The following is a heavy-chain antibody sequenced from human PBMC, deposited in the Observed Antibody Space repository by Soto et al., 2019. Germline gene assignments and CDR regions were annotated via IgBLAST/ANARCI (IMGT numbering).Heavy chain of an antibody. D-gene: IGHD3-10*01. V-gene: IGHV4-30-4*08. CDR1: GGSVSSGDFY. Sequence: NLSLTCTVSGGSVSSGDFYWSWIRQPPGKGLEWIGYIYYSGSTYYNPSLKSRVTITVDTSKNQFSLKLSSVTAADTAVYYCARDVNYYGSRDYYYGMDFWGQGTTVTVSS. CDR3: ARDVNYYGSRDYYYGMDF. J-gene: IGHJ6*02. CDR2: IYYSGST.